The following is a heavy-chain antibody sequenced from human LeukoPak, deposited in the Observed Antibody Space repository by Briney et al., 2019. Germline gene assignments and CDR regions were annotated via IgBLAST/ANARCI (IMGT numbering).Heavy chain of an antibody. D-gene: IGHD3-16*01. CDR2: MNPNSGNT. Sequence: RRASVKVSCKASGYTFTSYDINWVRQATGQGLEWMGWMNPNSGNTGYAQKFQGRVTMTRNTSISTAYMELSRLRSDDTAVYYCARVVYSYDPREKLFDYWGQGTLVTVSS. V-gene: IGHV1-8*01. CDR3: ARVVYSYDPREKLFDY. CDR1: GYTFTSYD. J-gene: IGHJ4*02.